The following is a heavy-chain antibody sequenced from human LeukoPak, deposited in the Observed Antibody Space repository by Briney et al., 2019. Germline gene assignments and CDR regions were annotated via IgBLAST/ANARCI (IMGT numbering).Heavy chain of an antibody. Sequence: SETLSLTCTVSGGSISSGSYYWNWIRQPAGKGLEWIGRIYTSGSTNYNPSLKSRVTISVDTSKNQFSLKLSSVTAADTAVYYCARAAGYSSSGDVWGKGTTVTVSS. D-gene: IGHD6-13*01. V-gene: IGHV4-61*02. CDR3: ARAAGYSSSGDV. J-gene: IGHJ6*04. CDR1: GGSISSGSYY. CDR2: IYTSGST.